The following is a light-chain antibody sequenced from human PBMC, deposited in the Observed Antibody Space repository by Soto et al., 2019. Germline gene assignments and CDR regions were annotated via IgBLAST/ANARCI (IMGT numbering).Light chain of an antibody. V-gene: IGKV3D-15*01. CDR1: QSVGSD. Sequence: EIVMTQSPATLSVSPGERATLSCRASQSVGSDLAWYQQKPGQAPRLVIYDIWARATGVPTRISGSGSGTEFNLTISSLQSEDFAVYFCQQYDDWLRLTFGGGTKVDIK. CDR2: DIW. CDR3: QQYDDWLRLT. J-gene: IGKJ4*01.